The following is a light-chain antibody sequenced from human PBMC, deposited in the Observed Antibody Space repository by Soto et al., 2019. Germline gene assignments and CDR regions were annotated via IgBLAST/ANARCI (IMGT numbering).Light chain of an antibody. CDR2: SNN. V-gene: IGLV1-44*01. CDR1: SSNIGSNT. CDR3: AAWDDSLNGPV. Sequence: QSVLTQPPSASGTPGQRVTISCSGTSSNIGSNTVNWYQQFPGTAPKLLIYSNNRRPSGVPDRFSGSKSGTSASLAISGLQSEDEAEYYCAAWDDSLNGPVFGGGTQLTVL. J-gene: IGLJ2*01.